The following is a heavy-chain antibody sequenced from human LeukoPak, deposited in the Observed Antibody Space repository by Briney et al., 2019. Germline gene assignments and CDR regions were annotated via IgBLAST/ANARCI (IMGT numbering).Heavy chain of an antibody. J-gene: IGHJ5*02. CDR3: VRGSEYVGVAASLDL. D-gene: IGHD3-16*01. V-gene: IGHV3-11*01. CDR1: GFNFSDYY. CDR2: ISSRSITI. Sequence: GGSLRLSCVASGFNFSDYYMSWIRLTPGKGLEWVSYISSRSITIYYVDPVKGRFTISRDDAKNSLSLQMNNLVAEDTALYYCVRGSEYVGVAASLDLWGRGTLVNVS.